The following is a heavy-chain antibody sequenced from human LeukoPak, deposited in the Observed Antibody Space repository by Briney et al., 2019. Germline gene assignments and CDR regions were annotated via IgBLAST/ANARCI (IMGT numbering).Heavy chain of an antibody. CDR1: GFTISRSS. Sequence: GGSLRLSCAASGFTISRSSMHWVRQAPGKGLEYVSAISSNGGNTYYANSVKGRFTISRDTSKNTLYLQMGSLRAEDMAVYYCARVGDRSGNGYSHWGQGTLVTVSS. CDR2: ISSNGGNT. J-gene: IGHJ4*02. V-gene: IGHV3-64*01. CDR3: ARVGDRSGNGYSH. D-gene: IGHD3-22*01.